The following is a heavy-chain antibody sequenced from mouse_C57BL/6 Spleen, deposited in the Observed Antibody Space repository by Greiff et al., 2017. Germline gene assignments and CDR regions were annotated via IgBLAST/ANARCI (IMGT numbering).Heavy chain of an antibody. Sequence: QVQLKESGAELARPGASVKMSCKASGYTFTSYTMHWVKQRPGQGLEWIGYINPSSGYTKYNQKFKDKATLTADKSSSTAYMQLSSLTSEDSAVYYCARSNYYGSSYEGDAMDYWGQGTSVTVSS. V-gene: IGHV1-4*01. CDR3: ARSNYYGSSYEGDAMDY. CDR1: GYTFTSYT. J-gene: IGHJ4*01. CDR2: INPSSGYT. D-gene: IGHD1-1*01.